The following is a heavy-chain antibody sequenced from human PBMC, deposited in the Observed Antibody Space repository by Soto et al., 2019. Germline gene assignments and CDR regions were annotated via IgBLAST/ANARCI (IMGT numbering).Heavy chain of an antibody. CDR2: IFHSGGT. D-gene: IGHD3-3*01. Sequence: PSETLSLTCAVSGGSISNSYWWSWVRQPPGKGLELIGEIFHSGGTNYNPSLKSRVTISLDEAKNQFSLRVSSVTAADTAVYYCASAATLCGVVIAALDVWGQGTTVTVSS. J-gene: IGHJ6*02. V-gene: IGHV4-4*02. CDR1: GGSISNSYW. CDR3: ASAATLCGVVIAALDV.